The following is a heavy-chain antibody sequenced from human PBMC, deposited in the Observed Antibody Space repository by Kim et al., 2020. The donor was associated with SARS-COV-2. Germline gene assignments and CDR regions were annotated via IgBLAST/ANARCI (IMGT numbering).Heavy chain of an antibody. D-gene: IGHD6-19*01. J-gene: IGHJ4*02. V-gene: IGHV3-23*01. Sequence: GSTNYADSVKGRFPISRDNSKNTLYLQMNSLRAEDTAVYYCARGRLAPDFWGQGTLVTVSS. CDR2: GST. CDR3: ARGRLAPDF.